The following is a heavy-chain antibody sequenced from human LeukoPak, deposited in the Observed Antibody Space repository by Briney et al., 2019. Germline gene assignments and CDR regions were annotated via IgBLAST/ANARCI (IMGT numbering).Heavy chain of an antibody. D-gene: IGHD3-22*01. Sequence: GGSLRLSCAASGFTFSSYWMSWVRQAPGKGLEWVANIKQDGSEKYYVDSVKGRFTISRDNAKNSLYLQMNSLRAEDTAVYYCARDRVSYYYDSSGYLSYYYMDVWGKGTTVTVSS. CDR1: GFTFSSYW. J-gene: IGHJ6*03. CDR2: IKQDGSEK. CDR3: ARDRVSYYYDSSGYLSYYYMDV. V-gene: IGHV3-7*01.